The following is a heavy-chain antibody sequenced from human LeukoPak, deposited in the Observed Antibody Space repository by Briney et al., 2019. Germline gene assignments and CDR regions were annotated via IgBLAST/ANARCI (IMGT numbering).Heavy chain of an antibody. CDR2: ISSTGSTK. V-gene: IGHV3-48*04. D-gene: IGHD1-26*01. Sequence: GGSLRLSCAASGFTFSRYTMNWVRQAPGKGLEWVSYISSTGSTKYYADSVKGRFTISRDNAKNSLYLQMNSLRVEDTAVYYCPRGSEWDLLGSCDRWGQGTLVTVSS. J-gene: IGHJ5*02. CDR1: GFTFSRYT. CDR3: PRGSEWDLLGSCDR.